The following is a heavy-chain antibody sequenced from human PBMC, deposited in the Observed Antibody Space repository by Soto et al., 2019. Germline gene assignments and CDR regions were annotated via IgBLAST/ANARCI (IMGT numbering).Heavy chain of an antibody. CDR2: ILPFFKTA. D-gene: IGHD2-21*01. V-gene: IGHV1-69*12. J-gene: IGHJ3*01. CDR1: GGSFRREA. Sequence: QVQLVQSGAEVKKPGSSVKVSCKASGGSFRREAINWVRQAPGQGPEWMGGILPFFKTADYAKKFQGRVTFTGDVSTTTVYLALGRLRFADTAVYYCARGHECGGNSDAFDVWGQGTMVIVSS. CDR3: ARGHECGGNSDAFDV.